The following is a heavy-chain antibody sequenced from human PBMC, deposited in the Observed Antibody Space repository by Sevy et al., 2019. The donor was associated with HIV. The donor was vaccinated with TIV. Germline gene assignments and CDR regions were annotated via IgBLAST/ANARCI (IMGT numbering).Heavy chain of an antibody. CDR2: INSDGSST. V-gene: IGHV3-74*01. D-gene: IGHD3-22*01. J-gene: IGHJ6*02. Sequence: GGSLRLSCAASGFTFSSYWMHWVRQAPGKGLVWVSRINSDGSSTSYADSVKGRFTISRDNAKNTLYLQMNSLRAEDTAGYYCARVHQDSSGYFLYYYYYGMDVWGQGTTVTVSS. CDR3: ARVHQDSSGYFLYYYYYGMDV. CDR1: GFTFSSYW.